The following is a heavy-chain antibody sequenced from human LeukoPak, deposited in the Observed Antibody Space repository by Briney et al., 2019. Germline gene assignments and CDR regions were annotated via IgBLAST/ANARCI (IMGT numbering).Heavy chain of an antibody. J-gene: IGHJ4*02. CDR1: GFTFSSYA. V-gene: IGHV3-30-3*01. CDR3: ARGSRFGVRGVMGDY. CDR2: ISYDGSNK. Sequence: GRSLRLSCAASGFTFSSYAMHWVRQAPGKGLEWVAVISYDGSNKYYADSVKGRFTISRDNSKNTLYLQMNSLRAEDTAVYYCARGSRFGVRGVMGDYWGQGTLVTVSS. D-gene: IGHD3-10*01.